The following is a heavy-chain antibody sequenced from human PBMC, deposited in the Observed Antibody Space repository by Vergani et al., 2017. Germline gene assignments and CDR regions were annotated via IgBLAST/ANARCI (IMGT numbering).Heavy chain of an antibody. D-gene: IGHD2-8*01. V-gene: IGHV3-23*01. CDR1: GFTFSSYA. Sequence: EVQLLESGGGLVQPGGSLRLSCAASGFTFSSYAMSWVRQAPGKGLEWVSAISGSGVSTYYADSVKGRFTISRDNSKNTLYLQMNSLRAEDTAVYYCAKDNRGYCTNGVCAPGPHNYYYYGMDVWGQGTTVTVSS. J-gene: IGHJ6*02. CDR3: AKDNRGYCTNGVCAPGPHNYYYYGMDV. CDR2: ISGSGVST.